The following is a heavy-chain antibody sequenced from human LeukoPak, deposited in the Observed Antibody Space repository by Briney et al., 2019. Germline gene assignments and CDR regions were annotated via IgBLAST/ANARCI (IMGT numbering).Heavy chain of an antibody. CDR1: GGSISTSNYY. Sequence: SETLSLTCTVSGGSISTSNYYWSWIRQPPGKGLEWIGYIYYGGSTNYNPSLKSRVTISVDTSKKRFSLKLSSVTAADTAVYYCARSPMYYYDSSGYYVFGGQGTLVTVSS. V-gene: IGHV4-61*01. CDR3: ARSPMYYYDSSGYYVF. CDR2: IYYGGST. D-gene: IGHD3-22*01. J-gene: IGHJ4*02.